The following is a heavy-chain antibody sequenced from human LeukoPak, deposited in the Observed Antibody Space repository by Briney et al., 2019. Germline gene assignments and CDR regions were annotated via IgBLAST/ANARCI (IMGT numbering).Heavy chain of an antibody. CDR2: IYPGDSDT. Sequence: PGESLKIFCKGSGYSFTSYWIGWVRQMPGKGLEWMGIIYPGDSDTRYSPSFQGQVTISADKSISTAYLQWSSLKASDTAMYYCASSASSRSYYYYYGMDVWGQGTTVTVSS. D-gene: IGHD2-2*01. V-gene: IGHV5-51*01. J-gene: IGHJ6*02. CDR3: ASSASSRSYYYYYGMDV. CDR1: GYSFTSYW.